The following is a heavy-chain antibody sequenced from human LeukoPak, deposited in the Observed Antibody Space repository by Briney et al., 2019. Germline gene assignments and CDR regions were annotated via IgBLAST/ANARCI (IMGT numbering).Heavy chain of an antibody. CDR3: TTVWYSSGWRIDY. J-gene: IGHJ4*02. D-gene: IGHD6-19*01. Sequence: GGSLRLSCAASGFTFSNAWMSWVRQAPGKGLEWVGRIKSKTDGGTTDYAAPVRGRFTISRDDSKNPLYLQMNSLKTEDTAVYYCTTVWYSSGWRIDYWGQGTLVTVSS. V-gene: IGHV3-15*01. CDR1: GFTFSNAW. CDR2: IKSKTDGGTT.